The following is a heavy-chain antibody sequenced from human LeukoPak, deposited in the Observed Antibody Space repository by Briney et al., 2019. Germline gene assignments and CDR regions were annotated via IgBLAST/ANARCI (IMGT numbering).Heavy chain of an antibody. D-gene: IGHD6-13*01. CDR1: GFTFSSYG. V-gene: IGHV3-30*03. CDR2: ISYDGSNK. CDR3: ASSIAAAGTFGY. Sequence: GRSLRLSCAASGFTFSSYGMHWVRQAPGKGLEWVAVISYDGSNKYYADSVKGRFTISRDNSKNTLYLQMNSLRAEDTAVYYCASSIAAAGTFGYWGQGTLVTVSS. J-gene: IGHJ4*02.